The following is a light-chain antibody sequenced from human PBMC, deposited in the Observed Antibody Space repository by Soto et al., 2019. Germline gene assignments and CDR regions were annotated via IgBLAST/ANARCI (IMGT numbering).Light chain of an antibody. CDR2: GAS. CDR3: QQYGSSPQA. J-gene: IGKJ1*01. CDR1: QRVSSSC. V-gene: IGKV3-20*01. Sequence: ILLAKSPGTLSLSPGNRATLVCGRSQRVSSSCLAWYQQKPGQAPRLLIYGASSRASGIPERFSGSGSGTDFTLTISRLEPEDFAVYYCQQYGSSPQAFGQGTKVDIK.